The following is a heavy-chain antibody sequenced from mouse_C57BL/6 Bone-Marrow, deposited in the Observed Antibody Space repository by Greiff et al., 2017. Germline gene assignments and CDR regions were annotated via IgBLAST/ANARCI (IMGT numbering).Heavy chain of an antibody. CDR3: ARDPFYDGGAMDY. V-gene: IGHV5-4*01. J-gene: IGHJ4*01. CDR1: GFTFSSYA. CDR2: ISDGGSYT. Sequence: EVNLVESGGGLVKPGGSLKLSCAASGFTFSSYAMSWVRQTPEKRLEWVATISDGGSYTYYPDNVKGRFTISRDNAKNNLYLQMSHLKSEDTAMYYCARDPFYDGGAMDYWGQGTSVTVSS. D-gene: IGHD2-3*01.